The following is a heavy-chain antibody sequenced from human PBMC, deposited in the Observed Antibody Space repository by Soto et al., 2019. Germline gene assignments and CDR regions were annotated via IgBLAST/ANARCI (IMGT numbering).Heavy chain of an antibody. CDR3: GRGPSPRAPAGGTPYYYAMDV. Sequence: ASVKVSCKASGYDFTAYDINWVRQASGQGLEWMGWMNPINGAAGSARRFQGRISMTRNTATGTAYLELTSLRSDDSAVYYCGRGPSPRAPAGGTPYYYAMDVWGQGTTVTVS. D-gene: IGHD6-13*01. J-gene: IGHJ6*02. CDR2: MNPINGAA. CDR1: GYDFTAYD. V-gene: IGHV1-8*02.